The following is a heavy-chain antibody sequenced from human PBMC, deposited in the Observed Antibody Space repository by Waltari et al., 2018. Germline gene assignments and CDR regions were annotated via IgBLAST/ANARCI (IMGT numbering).Heavy chain of an antibody. Sequence: EVQLVESGGGLVQPGGSLRLSCAAAGFTLNTYEMNWVRQAPGKGLEWVYYSSHGGDIKYYAESVKGRFTVSRDNAKNSLYLQMDSLRAEDTALYYCARGYTYGYDYWGQGTLVTVSS. CDR2: SSHGGDIK. CDR3: ARGYTYGYDY. D-gene: IGHD5-18*01. J-gene: IGHJ4*02. CDR1: GFTLNTYE. V-gene: IGHV3-48*03.